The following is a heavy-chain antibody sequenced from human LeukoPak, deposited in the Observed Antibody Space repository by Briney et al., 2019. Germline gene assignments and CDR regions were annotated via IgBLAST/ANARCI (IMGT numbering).Heavy chain of an antibody. V-gene: IGHV4-31*03. CDR1: GGSISSGGYY. D-gene: IGHD1-1*01. J-gene: IGHJ3*02. CDR3: ARVNDGDGILAFDI. Sequence: SETLSLTCTVSGGSISSGGYYWSWIRQHPGKGLEWIGYIHYSGSTYYNPSLKSRVTISVDTSKNQFSLKLSSVTATDTAVYYCARVNDGDGILAFDIWGQGTMVTVSS. CDR2: IHYSGST.